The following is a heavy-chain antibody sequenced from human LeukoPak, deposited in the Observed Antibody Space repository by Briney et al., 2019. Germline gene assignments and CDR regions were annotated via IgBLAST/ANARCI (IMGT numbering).Heavy chain of an antibody. J-gene: IGHJ2*01. D-gene: IGHD3-10*01. CDR3: AKVLAYGSGRYWYFDL. V-gene: IGHV3-48*01. CDR2: ISSSSSTI. CDR1: GFTFSSYS. Sequence: GGSLRLSCAASGFTFSSYSMNWVRQAPGKGLEWVSYISSSSSTIYYADSVKGRFTISRDNSKNTLYLQMNSLRAEDTAVYYCAKVLAYGSGRYWYFDLWGRGTLVTVSS.